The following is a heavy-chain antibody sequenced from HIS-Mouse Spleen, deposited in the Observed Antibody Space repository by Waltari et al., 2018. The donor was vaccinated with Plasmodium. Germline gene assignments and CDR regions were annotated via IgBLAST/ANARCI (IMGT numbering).Heavy chain of an antibody. J-gene: IGHJ6*02. Sequence: QVTLRESGPALVKPTQTLTLTCTFSGFSLSTSGMCVTWIRQPPGKALAWLARIDWDDDKNYITALKTRLTISKDTSKNQVVLTMTNMDPVDTATYYCARTTYSSSSAKYYYYGMDVWGQGTTVTVSS. CDR1: GFSLSTSGMC. D-gene: IGHD6-6*01. CDR2: IDWDDDK. CDR3: ARTTYSSSSAKYYYYGMDV. V-gene: IGHV2-70*15.